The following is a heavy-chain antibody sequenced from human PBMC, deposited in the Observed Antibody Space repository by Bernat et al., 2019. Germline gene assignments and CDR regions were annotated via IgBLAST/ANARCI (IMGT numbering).Heavy chain of an antibody. CDR3: ARSSPIYYSYYGMDV. J-gene: IGHJ6*02. CDR2: ISSNGGST. CDR1: GFTFSSYA. Sequence: EVQLVESGEGLVQPGGSLRLSCAASGFTFSSYAMHWVRQAPGKGLEYVSAISSNGGSTYYADSVKGRFTISRDNSKNTLYLQVNSLRAEDTAVYYCARSSPIYYSYYGMDVWGQGTTVTVSS. V-gene: IGHV3-64*02.